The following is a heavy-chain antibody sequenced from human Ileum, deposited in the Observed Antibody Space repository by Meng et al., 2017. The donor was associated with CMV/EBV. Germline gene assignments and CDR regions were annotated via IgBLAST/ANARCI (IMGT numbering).Heavy chain of an antibody. CDR3: ARGNYGFDY. D-gene: IGHD4-17*01. Sequence: RLAFAASGFPFGAYYMTWVRQAPGKGLEWVSYITGSGDIIYYADSVKGRFTISRDNAKSSLYLEINSLRAEDTAVYYCARGNYGFDYWGQGTLVTVSS. CDR2: ITGSGDII. CDR1: GFPFGAYY. J-gene: IGHJ4*02. V-gene: IGHV3-11*01.